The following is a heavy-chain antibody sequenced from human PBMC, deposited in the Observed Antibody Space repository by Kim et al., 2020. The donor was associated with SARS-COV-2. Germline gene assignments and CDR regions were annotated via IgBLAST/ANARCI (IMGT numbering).Heavy chain of an antibody. CDR2: GSNK. V-gene: IGHV3-33*01. CDR3: ARETPFDP. D-gene: IGHD2-15*01. Sequence: GSNKYYADSVKCRFTISRDNSKNTLYLQMNSLRAEDTAVYYCARETPFDPWGQGTLVTVSS. J-gene: IGHJ5*02.